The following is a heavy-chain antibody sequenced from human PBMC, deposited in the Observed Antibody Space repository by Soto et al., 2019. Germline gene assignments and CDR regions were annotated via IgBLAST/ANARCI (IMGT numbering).Heavy chain of an antibody. V-gene: IGHV3-23*01. CDR1: RFIFSTYA. J-gene: IGHJ4*02. CDR3: AKDLDSDYVWGSHRPPFDS. D-gene: IGHD3-16*02. Sequence: GGSLRLSXAGSRFIFSTYAMTWVRHAPGRGLEWVASITVSGGSTYYADSVEGRFTISRDNSKNTLYLQMNSLRAEDTATYYCAKDLDSDYVWGSHRPPFDSWGQGTLVTVSS. CDR2: ITVSGGST.